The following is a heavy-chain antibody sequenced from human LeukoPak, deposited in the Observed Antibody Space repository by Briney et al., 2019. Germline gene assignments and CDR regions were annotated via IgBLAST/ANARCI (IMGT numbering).Heavy chain of an antibody. CDR3: ATNKDWAEAD. D-gene: IGHD3/OR15-3a*01. J-gene: IGHJ4*02. Sequence: PSETLSLTCSVSDGSIRTYYWSWIRQSPGQGLEWIGKIYYRGDINYNPSLKSRVIISIDTSKNQFSLKVTSLTAADTAVYYCATNKDWAEADWGQGTLVIVSS. CDR2: IYYRGDI. V-gene: IGHV4-59*03. CDR1: DGSIRTYY.